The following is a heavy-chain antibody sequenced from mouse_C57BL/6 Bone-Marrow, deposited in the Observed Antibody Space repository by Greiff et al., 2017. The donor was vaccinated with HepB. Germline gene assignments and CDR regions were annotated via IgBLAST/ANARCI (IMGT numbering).Heavy chain of an antibody. V-gene: IGHV3-6*01. CDR2: ISYDGSN. CDR1: GYSITSGYY. Sequence: EVKLVESGPGLVKPSQSLSLTCSVTGYSITSGYYWNWIRQFPGNKLVWMGYISYDGSNNYNPSLKNRISITRDTSKNQFFLKLNSVTTEDTATYYCAITTVVATDYWGQGTSVTVSS. D-gene: IGHD1-1*01. CDR3: AITTVVATDY. J-gene: IGHJ4*01.